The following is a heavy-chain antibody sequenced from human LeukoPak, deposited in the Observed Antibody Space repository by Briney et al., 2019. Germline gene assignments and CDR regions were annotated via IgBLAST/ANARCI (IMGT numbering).Heavy chain of an antibody. V-gene: IGHV4-39*07. CDR1: GGSISSSNYY. Sequence: PSETLSLTCTVSGGSISSSNYYWGWIRQPPGKGLEWIGSIYYSGSTYCNPSLKSRVTISVDTSKNQFSLKLSSVTAADTAVYYCARAPAFDIWGQGTMVTVSS. CDR3: ARAPAFDI. CDR2: IYYSGST. J-gene: IGHJ3*02.